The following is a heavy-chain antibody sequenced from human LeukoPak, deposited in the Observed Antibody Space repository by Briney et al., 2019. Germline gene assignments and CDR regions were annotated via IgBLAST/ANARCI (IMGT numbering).Heavy chain of an antibody. CDR1: GFPCSRYC. D-gene: IGHD1-26*01. CDR3: ARVSVGAPAFDY. CDR2: IEEARREK. V-gene: IGHV3-7*04. J-gene: IGHJ4*02. Sequence: PGGTLRLSRSASGFPCSRYCMSWVREAPGKALEGVAHIEEARREKYYVESVKGRFFISRDNAAKSLSLQMNRLRDADTAVYYCARVSVGAPAFDYWGQANLVTVSS.